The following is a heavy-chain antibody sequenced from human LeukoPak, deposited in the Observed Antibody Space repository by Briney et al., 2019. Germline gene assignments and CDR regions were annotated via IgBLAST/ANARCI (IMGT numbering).Heavy chain of an antibody. Sequence: ASVKVSCKVSGYTLSELSMRCLRQSTGKGLEWVVGLDPGDGETIYTQKFPCLVTMVEVTSADTAYMELSSLRSEDTAVYYCAGLTMVTGAFDIWGQGTMVTVSS. CDR3: AGLTMVTGAFDI. J-gene: IGHJ3*02. CDR2: LDPGDGET. V-gene: IGHV1-24*01. D-gene: IGHD3-10*01. CDR1: GYTLSELS.